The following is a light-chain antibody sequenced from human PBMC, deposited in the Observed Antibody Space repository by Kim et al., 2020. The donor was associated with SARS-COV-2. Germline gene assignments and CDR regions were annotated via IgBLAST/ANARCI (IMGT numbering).Light chain of an antibody. CDR1: QNLLYSSNNKNY. V-gene: IGKV4-1*01. J-gene: IGKJ1*01. Sequence: DIVMTQSPDSLAVSLGERVTINCKSSQNLLYSSNNKNYLAWYQQKPGQPPKLLFYWASTRESGVPDRFSGSGSGTDFTLTISSLQAEDVAVYYCQQYYSTPRTFGLGTKVDIK. CDR3: QQYYSTPRT. CDR2: WAS.